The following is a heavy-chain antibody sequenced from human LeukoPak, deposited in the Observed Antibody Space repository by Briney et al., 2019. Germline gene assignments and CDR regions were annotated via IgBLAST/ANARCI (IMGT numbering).Heavy chain of an antibody. D-gene: IGHD1-1*01. Sequence: GGSLRLSCAASGFTFSSYAMSWVRQAPGKGLEWVSAISGSGGSTYYADSVKGRFTISRDNSKNTLDLQTNSLRAEDTAVYYCAKRTGTTRLTLWWYYYGMDVWGQGTTVTVSS. V-gene: IGHV3-23*01. CDR3: AKRTGTTRLTLWWYYYGMDV. J-gene: IGHJ6*02. CDR2: ISGSGGST. CDR1: GFTFSSYA.